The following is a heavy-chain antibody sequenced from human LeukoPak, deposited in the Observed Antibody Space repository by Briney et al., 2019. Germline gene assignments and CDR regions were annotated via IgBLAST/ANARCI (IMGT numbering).Heavy chain of an antibody. CDR1: GYTFTGYY. V-gene: IGHV1-2*02. CDR3: ARAARSNYYGSGSYIDY. D-gene: IGHD3-10*01. Sequence: ASVKVSCKASGYTFTGYYMHWVRQAPRQGLEWMGWINPNSGGTNYAQKFQGRVTMTRDTSISTAYMELSRPRSDDTAVYYCARAARSNYYGSGSYIDYWGQGTLVTVSS. CDR2: INPNSGGT. J-gene: IGHJ4*02.